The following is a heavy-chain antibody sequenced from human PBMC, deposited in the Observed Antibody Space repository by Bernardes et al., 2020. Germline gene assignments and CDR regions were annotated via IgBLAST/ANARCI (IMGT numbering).Heavy chain of an antibody. V-gene: IGHV4-34*01. Sequence: SETLSLTCAVSGGSFSDYYWSWIRQPPGKGLEWIGEINHVGSTNYSPSLRSRVTISLDRSKNQFSLKLTSVTAADTAVYYCARGGGSYYSFDYWDQGSLVTVSS. CDR3: ARGGGSYYSFDY. CDR1: GGSFSDYY. CDR2: INHVGST. D-gene: IGHD1-26*01. J-gene: IGHJ4*02.